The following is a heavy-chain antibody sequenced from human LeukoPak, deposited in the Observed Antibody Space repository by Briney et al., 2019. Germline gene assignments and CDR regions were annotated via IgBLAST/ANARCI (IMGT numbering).Heavy chain of an antibody. V-gene: IGHV3-33*01. Sequence: GGSLRLSCAASGFTFSSYGMHWVRQAPGKGLEWVAVIWYDGSNKYYADSVKGRFTISRDNSKNTLYLQMNSLRAEDTAVYYCARSSSGYGSSWYLDYWGQGTLVTVSS. CDR2: IWYDGSNK. J-gene: IGHJ4*02. CDR1: GFTFSSYG. CDR3: ARSSSGYGSSWYLDY. D-gene: IGHD6-13*01.